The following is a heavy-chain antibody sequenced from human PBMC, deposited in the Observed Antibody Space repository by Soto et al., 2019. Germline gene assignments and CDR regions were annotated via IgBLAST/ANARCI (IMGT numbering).Heavy chain of an antibody. CDR1: GYTFTGYY. J-gene: IGHJ6*02. Sequence: ASVKVFCKASGYTFTGYYMHWVRQAPGQGLEWMGWINPNSGGTNYAQKFQGRVTMTRDTSISTAYMELSRLRSDDTAVYYCARWPQPRYTADPYAVDVWGQGTRVTVSS. CDR2: INPNSGGT. D-gene: IGHD3-16*02. V-gene: IGHV1-2*02. CDR3: ARWPQPRYTADPYAVDV.